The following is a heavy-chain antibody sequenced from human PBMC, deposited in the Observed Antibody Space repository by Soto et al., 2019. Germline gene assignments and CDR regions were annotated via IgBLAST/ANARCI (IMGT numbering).Heavy chain of an antibody. CDR2: ISYDGNNK. J-gene: IGHJ6*02. D-gene: IGHD3-10*01. Sequence: QVQLVESGGGVVQPGRSLRLSCAASGFTFFSYGMHWVRQAPGKGLEWVAVISYDGNNKYYGDSVKGRFTISRVNAKNTLYLQMNSLRADDTAVYYCAKDFRPYYGTGRYVVHGMDVWGQGTTVTVSS. V-gene: IGHV3-30*18. CDR3: AKDFRPYYGTGRYVVHGMDV. CDR1: GFTFFSYG.